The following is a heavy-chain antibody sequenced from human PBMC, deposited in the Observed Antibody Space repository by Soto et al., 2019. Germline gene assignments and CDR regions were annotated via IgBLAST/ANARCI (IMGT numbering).Heavy chain of an antibody. CDR1: GYSCTSHC. D-gene: IGHD1-26*01. CDR2: IYPGDSDT. Sequence: PVESLNISCKGSGYSCTSHCSGWGRQMPRKGLEWMGIIYPGDSDTRYSPSFQGQVTISADKSISTAYLQWSSLKASDTAMYYCARSPLYSGYYYGMDGWGQGNTVTVSS. J-gene: IGHJ6*02. V-gene: IGHV5-51*01. CDR3: ARSPLYSGYYYGMDG.